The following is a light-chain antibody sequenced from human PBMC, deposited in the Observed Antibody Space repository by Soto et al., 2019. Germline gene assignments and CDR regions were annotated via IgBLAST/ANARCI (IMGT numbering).Light chain of an antibody. Sequence: EIVLTQSPDTLSLSPGERATLSCRASQSVSSSYLARYQQTPGQAPRLLIDGTSNRATGIPDRFSGSGSGTNFTLPISRLEPEDLAVYYCEQYGNSRGTFGQGTKVEI. V-gene: IGKV3-20*01. CDR3: EQYGNSRGT. CDR2: GTS. J-gene: IGKJ1*01. CDR1: QSVSSSY.